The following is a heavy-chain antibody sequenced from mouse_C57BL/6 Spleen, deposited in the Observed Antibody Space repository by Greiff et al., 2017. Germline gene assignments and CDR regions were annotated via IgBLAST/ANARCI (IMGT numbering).Heavy chain of an antibody. CDR1: GFTFSSYT. J-gene: IGHJ1*03. Sequence: EVQRVESGGGLVKPGGSLKLSCAASGFTFSSYTMSWVRQTPEKRLEWVATISGGGGNTYYPDSVKGRFTISRDDAKNTLYLQMSSLRSEDTAVYYCARHYGSSYAYFDVWGTGTTVTVSS. D-gene: IGHD1-1*01. V-gene: IGHV5-9*04. CDR2: ISGGGGNT. CDR3: ARHYGSSYAYFDV.